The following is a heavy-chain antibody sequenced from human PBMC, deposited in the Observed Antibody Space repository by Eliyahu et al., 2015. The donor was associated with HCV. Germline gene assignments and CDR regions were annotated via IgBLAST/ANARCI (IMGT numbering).Heavy chain of an antibody. CDR1: GGSISSYY. CDR3: ARGRVVHNDAFDI. CDR2: IYYSGST. D-gene: IGHD3-3*01. Sequence: QVQLQESGPGLVKPSETLSLTCTVSGGSISSYYWSWIRQPPGKGLEWIGYIYYSGSTNYNPSLKSRVTISVDTSKNQFSLKLSSVTAADTAVYYCARGRVVHNDAFDIWGQGTMVTVSS. V-gene: IGHV4-59*01. J-gene: IGHJ3*02.